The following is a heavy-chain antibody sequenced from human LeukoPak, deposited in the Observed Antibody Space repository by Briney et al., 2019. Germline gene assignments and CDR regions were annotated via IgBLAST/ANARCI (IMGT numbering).Heavy chain of an antibody. CDR1: GYSFSSGYY. Sequence: ESLSLSCAVSGYSFSSGYYWCCRRPPPGKGVLFFGSIYHSGSTYYNPSLKSRVTISVDTSKNQFSLKLSSVTAADTAVYYCAREDTAMSLYMDVWGNGTPVTVSS. D-gene: IGHD5-18*01. CDR2: IYHSGST. V-gene: IGHV4-38-2*02. CDR3: AREDTAMSLYMDV. J-gene: IGHJ6*03.